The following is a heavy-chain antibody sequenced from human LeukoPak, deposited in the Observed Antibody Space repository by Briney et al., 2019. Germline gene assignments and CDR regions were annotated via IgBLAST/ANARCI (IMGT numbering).Heavy chain of an antibody. Sequence: ASVKVSCKASGGTLSSYPISWIRQAPGQGLELMVRIIPFFGLTNYAPRFQARVTITDDKDTTTASMELSGLTSEDTAVYYCARPRSTESGSYNWFDPWGQGTLVTVSS. D-gene: IGHD1-26*01. CDR3: ARPRSTESGSYNWFDP. J-gene: IGHJ5*02. V-gene: IGHV1-69*02. CDR1: GGTLSSYP. CDR2: IIPFFGLT.